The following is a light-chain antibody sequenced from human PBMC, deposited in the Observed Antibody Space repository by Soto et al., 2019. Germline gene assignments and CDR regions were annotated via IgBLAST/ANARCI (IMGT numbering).Light chain of an antibody. CDR2: GAS. CDR3: QQYTGPPTT. Sequence: EIILTQSPDTLSLSPGERATLSCRASQTVSSNYLAWFQQRPGQAPRLLIYGASTRAAGIPDRFSGSGSGTDFTLTTTRLEPEDSAVYFCQQYTGPPTTFGQGTRLEIK. CDR1: QTVSSNY. V-gene: IGKV3-20*01. J-gene: IGKJ5*01.